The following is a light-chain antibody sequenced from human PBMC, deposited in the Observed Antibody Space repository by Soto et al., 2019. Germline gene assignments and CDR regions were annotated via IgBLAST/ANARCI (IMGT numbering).Light chain of an antibody. J-gene: IGLJ2*01. CDR1: SRDIGAYNL. V-gene: IGLV2-14*01. Sequence: QSALTQPASVSGSPGQSITISCSGTSRDIGAYNLVSWYQQPPGKAPKLLIYEVRKRPSGISYRFSGSKSGTTASLTISSLLPEDEADYYCSAYTSRSTLVFGGGTKVTVL. CDR2: EVR. CDR3: SAYTSRSTLV.